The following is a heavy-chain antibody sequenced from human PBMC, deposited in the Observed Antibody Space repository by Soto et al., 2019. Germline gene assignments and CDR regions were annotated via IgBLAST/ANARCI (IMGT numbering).Heavy chain of an antibody. CDR3: TTLDYYDFWSGYRDDY. D-gene: IGHD3-3*01. Sequence: GGSLTLSCAAYGFTFSNACLSRARHAPGKGLEWVGRIKSKTDDGTTDYAAPVKVRFTISRDDSKNTLYLQMNSLKTEDTAVYYCTTLDYYDFWSGYRDDYWGQGTLVTVSS. J-gene: IGHJ4*02. V-gene: IGHV3-15*01. CDR2: IKSKTDDGTT. CDR1: GFTFSNAC.